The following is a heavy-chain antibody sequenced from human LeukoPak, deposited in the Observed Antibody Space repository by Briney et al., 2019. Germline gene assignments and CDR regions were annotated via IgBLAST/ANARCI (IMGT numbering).Heavy chain of an antibody. V-gene: IGHV1-69*05. CDR1: GGTFSSYA. CDR2: IILIFGTA. CDR3: ARGGSSGYDYDY. D-gene: IGHD5-12*01. Sequence: GASVKVSCKASGGTFSSYAISWVRQAPGQGLEWMGGIILIFGTANYAQKFQGRVTITTDESTSTAYMELSSLRSEDTAVHYCARGGSSGYDYDYWGQGTLVTVSS. J-gene: IGHJ4*02.